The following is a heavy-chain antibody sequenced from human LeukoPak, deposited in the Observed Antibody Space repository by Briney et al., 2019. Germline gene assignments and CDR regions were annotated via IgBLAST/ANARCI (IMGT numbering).Heavy chain of an antibody. J-gene: IGHJ4*02. V-gene: IGHV1-3*01. Sequence: ASVKVSCKASGYTFTSYAMQWVRQAPGQRLEWMGWINAGNGNTKYSQKFQGRVTITRDTSASTAYMELSSLRSEDTAVYYCARTRGYYYDYSGYYDYWGQGTLVTVSS. CDR3: ARTRGYYYDYSGYYDY. D-gene: IGHD3-22*01. CDR2: INAGNGNT. CDR1: GYTFTSYA.